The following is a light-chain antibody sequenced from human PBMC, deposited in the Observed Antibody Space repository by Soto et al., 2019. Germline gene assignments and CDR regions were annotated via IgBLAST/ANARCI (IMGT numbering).Light chain of an antibody. CDR2: GAS. CDR3: QQYNDWPPRYT. CDR1: QNVNSN. V-gene: IGKV3-15*01. J-gene: IGKJ5*01. Sequence: EIVMTQSPATLSLSPVERATLSCRATQNVNSNLAWYQHRPGQAPRLLIYGASIRPTGIPARFSGSGSGTEFTLTIDSLQSEDFAVYYCQQYNDWPPRYTFGHGTRLEIK.